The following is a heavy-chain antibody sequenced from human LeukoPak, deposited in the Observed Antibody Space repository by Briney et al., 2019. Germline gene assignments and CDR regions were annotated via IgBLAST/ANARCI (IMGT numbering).Heavy chain of an antibody. CDR1: GFTFDDYA. J-gene: IGHJ4*02. D-gene: IGHD3-22*01. V-gene: IGHV3-9*01. CDR3: AKDTNPYYYDSSGYPPSYFDY. CDR2: ISWNSGSI. Sequence: GGSLRLSCAASGFTFDDYAMHWVRQAPGKGLEWVSGISWNSGSIGYADSVKGRSTISRDNAKNSLYLQMNSLRAEDTALYYCAKDTNPYYYDSSGYPPSYFDYWGQGTLVTVSS.